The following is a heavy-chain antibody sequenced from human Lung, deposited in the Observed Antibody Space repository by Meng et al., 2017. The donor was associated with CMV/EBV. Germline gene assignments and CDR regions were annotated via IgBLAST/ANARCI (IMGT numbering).Heavy chain of an antibody. J-gene: IGHJ4*02. CDR3: VRDQWLANFDY. D-gene: IGHD6-19*01. Sequence: GGSLRLXCAASGFTFNTYWMSWVRQAPGKGLEWVAIIKQDGSEKYYVDSVKGRFTISRDNGKKSLYLQMNSLRVEDTAVYYCVRDQWLANFDYWGQGTPVTVSS. V-gene: IGHV3-7*01. CDR1: GFTFNTYW. CDR2: IKQDGSEK.